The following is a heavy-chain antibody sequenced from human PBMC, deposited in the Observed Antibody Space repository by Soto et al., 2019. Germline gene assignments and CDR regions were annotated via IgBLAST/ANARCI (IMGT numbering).Heavy chain of an antibody. CDR3: ARDAPTPYGFGPFDY. D-gene: IGHD3-10*01. V-gene: IGHV4-59*01. CDR1: GGSISSYY. J-gene: IGHJ4*02. Sequence: SETLSLTCTVSGGSISSYYWSWIRQPPGKGLEWIGYIYYSGSTNYNPSLKSRVTISVDTSKNQFSLKLSSVTAADTAVYYCARDAPTPYGFGPFDYWGQGTLVTVSS. CDR2: IYYSGST.